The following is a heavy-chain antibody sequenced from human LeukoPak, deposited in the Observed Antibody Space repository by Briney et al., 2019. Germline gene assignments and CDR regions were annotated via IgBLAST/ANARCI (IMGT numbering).Heavy chain of an antibody. D-gene: IGHD2-2*01. V-gene: IGHV4-59*01. J-gene: IGHJ6*03. CDR2: IYYSGST. Sequence: SETLSLTCTVSGGSISSYYWSWIRQPPGKGLEWIGYIYYSGSTNYNPSLKSRVTISVDTSKNQFSLKLSSVTAADTAVYYCARGQLLRDDPGPNYYYYIDVWCKGTTVTVSS. CDR3: ARGQLLRDDPGPNYYYYIDV. CDR1: GGSISSYY.